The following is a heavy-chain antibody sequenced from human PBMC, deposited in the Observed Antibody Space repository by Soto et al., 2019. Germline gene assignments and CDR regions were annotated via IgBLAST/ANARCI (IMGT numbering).Heavy chain of an antibody. CDR1: GFTFSSYG. J-gene: IGHJ6*02. CDR2: ISYDGSNK. D-gene: IGHD2-2*01. Sequence: GGSLRLSCAASGFTFSSYGMHWVRQAPGKGLEGVGVISYDGSNKYYEDSVKGRCTISRDNSKNTLSLQMNSLRTEDTAVYYCAKARLYCSSPRCSHYYYYGIHFWGPGTTVTVYS. CDR3: AKARLYCSSPRCSHYYYYGIHF. V-gene: IGHV3-30*18.